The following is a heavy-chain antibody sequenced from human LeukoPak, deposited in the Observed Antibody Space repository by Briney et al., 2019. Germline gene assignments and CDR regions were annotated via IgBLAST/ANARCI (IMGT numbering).Heavy chain of an antibody. V-gene: IGHV3-23*01. CDR3: AGREMATIGYYFDY. Sequence: PGGSLTLSCAASGFTFSSYAMSWVRQAPGKGLEWVSAISGSGGSTYYADSVKGRFTISRDSSKNTLYLQMNSLRAEDTAVYYCAGREMATIGYYFDYWGQGTVVTVSS. CDR1: GFTFSSYA. D-gene: IGHD5-24*01. CDR2: ISGSGGST. J-gene: IGHJ4*02.